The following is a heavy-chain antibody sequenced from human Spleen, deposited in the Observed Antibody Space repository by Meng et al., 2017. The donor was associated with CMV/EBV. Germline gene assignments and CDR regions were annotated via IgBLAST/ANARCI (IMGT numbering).Heavy chain of an antibody. J-gene: IGHJ4*02. V-gene: IGHV3-30*02. D-gene: IGHD6-13*01. CDR3: ARVERQQLVFDY. CDR1: GFTFSSYG. Sequence: GESLKISCAASGFTFSSYGMHWVRQAPGKGLEWVAFIRYDGSNKYYADSVKGRFTISRDNSKNTLYLQMNSLRAEDTAVYYCARVERQQLVFDYWGQGTLVTVSS. CDR2: IRYDGSNK.